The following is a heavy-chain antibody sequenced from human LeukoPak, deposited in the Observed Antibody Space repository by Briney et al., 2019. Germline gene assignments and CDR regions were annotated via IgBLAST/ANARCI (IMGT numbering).Heavy chain of an antibody. D-gene: IGHD5-12*01. CDR3: ASGQDIVATITGY. J-gene: IGHJ4*02. Sequence: GGSLRLSCAASGFTFSSYGMHWVRQAPGKGLEWVAFIRYDGSNKYYADSVKGRFTISRDNSKNTLYLQMNSLRSDDTAVYYCASGQDIVATITGYWGQGTLVTVSS. CDR1: GFTFSSYG. CDR2: IRYDGSNK. V-gene: IGHV3-30*02.